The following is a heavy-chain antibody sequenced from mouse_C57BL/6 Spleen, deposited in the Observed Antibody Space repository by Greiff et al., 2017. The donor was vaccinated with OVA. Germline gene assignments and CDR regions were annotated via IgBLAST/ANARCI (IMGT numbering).Heavy chain of an antibody. V-gene: IGHV1-52*01. Sequence: VQLQQPGAELVRPGSSVKLSCKASGYTFTSYWMHWVKQRPIQGLEWIGNIDPSDSETHYNQKFKDKATLTVDKSSSTAYMQLSSLTSEDSAVYYCARRGIYYYGSSPYWYFDVWGTGTTVTVSS. CDR1: GYTFTSYW. J-gene: IGHJ1*03. CDR3: ARRGIYYYGSSPYWYFDV. CDR2: IDPSDSET. D-gene: IGHD1-1*01.